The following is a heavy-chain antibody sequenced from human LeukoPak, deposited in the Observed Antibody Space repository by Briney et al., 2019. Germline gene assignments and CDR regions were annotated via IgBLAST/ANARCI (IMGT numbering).Heavy chain of an antibody. Sequence: ASVKVSCKASGYTFTGYYMHWVRQAPGQGREWMGWINPNSGGTNYAQKFQGRVTMTRDTSISTAYMELSRLRSDDTAVYYCARVPNYDFWSGPYYYYMDVWGKGTTVTVSS. V-gene: IGHV1-2*02. CDR3: ARVPNYDFWSGPYYYYMDV. CDR1: GYTFTGYY. J-gene: IGHJ6*03. D-gene: IGHD3-3*01. CDR2: INPNSGGT.